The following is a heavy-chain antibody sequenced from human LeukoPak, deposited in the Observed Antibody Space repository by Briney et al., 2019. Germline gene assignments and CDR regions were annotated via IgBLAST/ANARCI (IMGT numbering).Heavy chain of an antibody. CDR1: GYTFTSYG. D-gene: IGHD2-2*01. CDR3: ARGPTYCSRTSCYAEGDFDY. Sequence: ASVKVSCKASGYTFTSYGISWVRQAPGQGLEWMVRISAYNGNTNYAQKLQGRVTMTTDTSTSTACMELRSLRSDDTAVYYCARGPTYCSRTSCYAEGDFDYWGQGTLVTVSS. V-gene: IGHV1-18*01. J-gene: IGHJ4*02. CDR2: ISAYNGNT.